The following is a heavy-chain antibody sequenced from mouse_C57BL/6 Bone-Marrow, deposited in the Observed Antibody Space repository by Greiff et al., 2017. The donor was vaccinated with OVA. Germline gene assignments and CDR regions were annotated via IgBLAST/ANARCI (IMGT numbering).Heavy chain of an antibody. CDR1: GFTFSDYG. CDR3: ARHGGLRDAMDY. CDR2: ISNLAYSI. D-gene: IGHD2-4*01. V-gene: IGHV5-15*01. J-gene: IGHJ2*01. Sequence: EVQLVESGGGLVQPGGSLKLSCAASGFTFSDYGMAWVRQAPRKGPEWVAFISNLAYSIYYADTVTGRFTISRENAKNTLYLEMSSLRSEDTAMYYCARHGGLRDAMDYWGQGTTLTVSS.